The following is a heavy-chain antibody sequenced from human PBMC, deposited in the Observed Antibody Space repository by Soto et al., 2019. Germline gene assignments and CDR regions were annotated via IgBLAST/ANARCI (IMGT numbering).Heavy chain of an antibody. J-gene: IGHJ4*02. Sequence: GGSLRLSCAASGFTFNSYSMNWVRQAPGKGLEWISYISSTSTTIYYADSVHGRFTVSRGNAKNSLYLQMNSLRAEDTAVYYCAREDGIVGTSSAFDYWGQGTLVTVSS. D-gene: IGHD1-26*01. CDR1: GFTFNSYS. V-gene: IGHV3-48*04. CDR2: ISSTSTTI. CDR3: AREDGIVGTSSAFDY.